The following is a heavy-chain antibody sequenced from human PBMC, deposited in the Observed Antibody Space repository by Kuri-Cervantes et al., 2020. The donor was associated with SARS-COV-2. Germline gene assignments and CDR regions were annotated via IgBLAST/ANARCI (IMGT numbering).Heavy chain of an antibody. D-gene: IGHD2-15*01. Sequence: SETLSLTSAVYGGSFSGYYWSWFRQSPGKGLEWIGSIYYSGSTYYNPSLKSRGTISVDTSKKQFSLKLSSVTADDTAVYYCARGGVVPVSFDYWGQGTLVTVSS. CDR1: GGSFSGYY. J-gene: IGHJ4*02. CDR2: IYYSGST. CDR3: ARGGVVPVSFDY. V-gene: IGHV4-34*01.